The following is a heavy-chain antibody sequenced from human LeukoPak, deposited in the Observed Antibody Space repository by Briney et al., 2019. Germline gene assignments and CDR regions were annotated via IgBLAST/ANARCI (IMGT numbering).Heavy chain of an antibody. CDR2: INPNSGDT. CDR3: VYKYCDGGRCYFDS. V-gene: IGHV1-2*06. CDR1: GYTFTSYG. J-gene: IGHJ4*02. Sequence: ASVKVSCKASGYTFTSYGISWVRQAPGQGLEWMGRINPNSGDTDFAQKFQGRVTMTRDTSINTAYMDLSRLRSDDTAVYYCVYKYCDGGRCYFDSWGQGTLVTVSS. D-gene: IGHD2-21*01.